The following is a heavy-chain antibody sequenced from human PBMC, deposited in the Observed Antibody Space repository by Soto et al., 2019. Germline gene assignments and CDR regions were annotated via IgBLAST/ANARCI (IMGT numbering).Heavy chain of an antibody. CDR2: INHSGST. J-gene: IGHJ5*02. Sequence: PSETLSLTCAVFGGSFSGYYWSWFRQPPGKGLEWIGEINHSGSTNYNPSLKSRVTISVDTSKNQFSLKLSSVTAADTAVYYCARVLEDWFDPWGQGTLVTVSS. CDR3: ARVLEDWFDP. V-gene: IGHV4-34*01. D-gene: IGHD1-1*01. CDR1: GGSFSGYY.